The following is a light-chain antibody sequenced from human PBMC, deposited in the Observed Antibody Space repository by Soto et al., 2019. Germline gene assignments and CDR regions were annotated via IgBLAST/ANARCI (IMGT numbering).Light chain of an antibody. Sequence: ETVLTQSPATLSLSTGERATLSCRASQSVSSYLAWYQQKPGQAPRLLIYDASNRATGIPARFSGSGSGTDFTLTISRLEPEDFAVYYCQQRSNWPPTFGQGTKVDIK. CDR2: DAS. CDR3: QQRSNWPPT. CDR1: QSVSSY. V-gene: IGKV3-11*01. J-gene: IGKJ1*01.